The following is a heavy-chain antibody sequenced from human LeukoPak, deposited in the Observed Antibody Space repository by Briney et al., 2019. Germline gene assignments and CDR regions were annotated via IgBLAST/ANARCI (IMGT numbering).Heavy chain of an antibody. CDR3: ARVVAPRRRIYYYYYYMDV. CDR2: INPNSGGT. J-gene: IGHJ6*03. V-gene: IGHV1-2*02. D-gene: IGHD5-12*01. CDR1: GYTFTGYY. Sequence: ASVEVSCKASGYTFTGYYMHWVRQAPGQGLEWMGWINPNSGGTNYAQKFQGRVTMTRDTSISTAYMELSSLRSEDTAVYYCARVVAPRRRIYYYYYYMDVWGKGTTVTVSS.